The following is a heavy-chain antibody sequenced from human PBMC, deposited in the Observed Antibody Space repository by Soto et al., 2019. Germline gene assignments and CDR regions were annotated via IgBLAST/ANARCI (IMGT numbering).Heavy chain of an antibody. D-gene: IGHD3-16*01. V-gene: IGHV3-23*01. J-gene: IGHJ6*02. Sequence: EVQLLESGGDLVQPGGSLRLSCAALGFTFSRHAMTWVRQAPGKGLEWVSFVSTSGGAYYGDSVKGRFTISRDNSKNTLYLQMNNVRAEDTATYYCARVTAHDEYQGVYGLDVWGQGTTVTVSS. CDR1: GFTFSRHA. CDR2: VSTSGGA. CDR3: ARVTAHDEYQGVYGLDV.